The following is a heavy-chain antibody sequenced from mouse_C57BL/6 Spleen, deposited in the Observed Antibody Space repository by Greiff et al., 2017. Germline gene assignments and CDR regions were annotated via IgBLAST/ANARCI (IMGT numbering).Heavy chain of an antibody. CDR2: ISSGSSTI. CDR3: ARSGGWDPFAY. J-gene: IGHJ3*01. CDR1: GFTFSDYG. V-gene: IGHV5-17*01. Sequence: EVQRVESGGGLVKPGGSLKLSCAASGFTFSDYGMHWVRQAPEKGLEWVAYISSGSSTIYYADTVKGRFTISRDNAKNTLFLQMTSLRSEDTAMXYCARSGGWDPFAYWGQGTLVTVSA. D-gene: IGHD4-1*01.